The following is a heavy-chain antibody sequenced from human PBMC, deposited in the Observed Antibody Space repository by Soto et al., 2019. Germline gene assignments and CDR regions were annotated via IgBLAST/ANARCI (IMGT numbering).Heavy chain of an antibody. CDR1: GYSFTSYW. CDR2: IYPGDSDT. J-gene: IGHJ3*02. V-gene: IGHV5-51*01. Sequence: GESLKISCNGSGYSFTSYWIGWVRQMPGKGLEWMGIIYPGDSDTRYSPSFQGQVTISADKSMSTAYLQWSSLKASDTAMYYCARLCSGGSCTDAFDIWGQGTMVSVSS. CDR3: ARLCSGGSCTDAFDI. D-gene: IGHD2-15*01.